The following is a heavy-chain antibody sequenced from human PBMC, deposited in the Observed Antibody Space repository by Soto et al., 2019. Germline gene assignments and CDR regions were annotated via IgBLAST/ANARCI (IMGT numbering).Heavy chain of an antibody. CDR3: ARGHKNPWYSSSWYHNWFDS. D-gene: IGHD6-13*01. CDR1: GGSFSGYY. J-gene: IGHJ5*01. CDR2: INHSGST. Sequence: SETLSLTYAVYGGSFSGYYWSWIRQPPGKGLEWIGEINHSGSTNYNPSLKSRVTISVDTSKSQFSLKLSSVTAADTAVYYCARGHKNPWYSSSWYHNWFDSRRQGTPVTVPS. V-gene: IGHV4-34*01.